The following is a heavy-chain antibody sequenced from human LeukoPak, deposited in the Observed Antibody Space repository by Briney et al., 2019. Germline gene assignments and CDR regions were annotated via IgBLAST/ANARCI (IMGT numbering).Heavy chain of an antibody. CDR1: GFTFSSYA. CDR2: ISGSGGST. J-gene: IGHJ4*02. CDR3: AKDRLKGDLYYFDY. V-gene: IGHV3-23*01. D-gene: IGHD3-10*01. Sequence: GGSLRLSCAASGFTFSSYAMSWVRQAPGKGLEWVSAISGSGGSTYYADSVKGRFTISRDNSKNTLYLQMNSLRAEDTDVYYCAKDRLKGDLYYFDYWGQGTLVTVSS.